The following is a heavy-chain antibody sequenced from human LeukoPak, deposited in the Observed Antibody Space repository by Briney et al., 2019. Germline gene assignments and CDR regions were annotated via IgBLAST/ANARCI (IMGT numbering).Heavy chain of an antibody. J-gene: IGHJ6*03. D-gene: IGHD6-13*01. CDR1: GYTFTGYY. V-gene: IGHV1-2*02. Sequence: GASVKVSCKASGYTFTGYYMHWVRQAPGQGLEWMGWINPNSGGTNYAQKFQGRVTMTRDTSISTAYMELSRLRSDDTAVYYCARDQQGSWYTYYYYYMDVWGKGTTVTISS. CDR3: ARDQQGSWYTYYYYYMDV. CDR2: INPNSGGT.